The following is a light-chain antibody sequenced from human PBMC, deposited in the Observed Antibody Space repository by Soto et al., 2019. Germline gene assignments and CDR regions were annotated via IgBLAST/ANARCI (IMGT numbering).Light chain of an antibody. V-gene: IGKV3-20*01. CDR3: QQYGSSPRT. Sequence: EIVLTQSKGTLSWSPGERATLSCRASQSVSSSYLAWYQQKPGQAPRLLIYGASSRATGIPDRFSGSGSGTDFTLTISRLEPEDFAVYYCQQYGSSPRTFGQGTKVDIK. CDR2: GAS. CDR1: QSVSSSY. J-gene: IGKJ1*01.